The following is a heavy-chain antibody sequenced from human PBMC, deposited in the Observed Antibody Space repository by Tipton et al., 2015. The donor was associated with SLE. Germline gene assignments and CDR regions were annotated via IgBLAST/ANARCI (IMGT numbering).Heavy chain of an antibody. J-gene: IGHJ4*02. CDR3: AREGYSGSLGVY. CDR2: ISSSSSYT. D-gene: IGHD1-26*01. Sequence: SLRLSCAASGFTFSDYYMSWIRQAPGKGLEWVSYISSSSSYTNYADSVKGRFTISRDNAKNSLYLQMNSLRAEDTAVYYCAREGYSGSLGVYWGQGTLVTVSS. V-gene: IGHV3-11*06. CDR1: GFTFSDYY.